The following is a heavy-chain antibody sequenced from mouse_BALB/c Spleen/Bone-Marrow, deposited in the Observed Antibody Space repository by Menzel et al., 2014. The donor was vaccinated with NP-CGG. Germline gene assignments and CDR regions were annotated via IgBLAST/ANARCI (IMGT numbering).Heavy chain of an antibody. CDR3: ARRDLYYGNLYAMDY. D-gene: IGHD2-1*01. CDR1: GYAFTNYL. Sequence: QVQLQQSGAELVRPGTSVKVSCKASGYAFTNYLIEWIRKRPGQGLEWIGVINPGSGGTNYNEKFKGKATLTADKSSSTAYMQLSSLTSDDSAVYFCARRDLYYGNLYAMDYWGQGTSVTVSS. J-gene: IGHJ4*01. V-gene: IGHV1-54*01. CDR2: INPGSGGT.